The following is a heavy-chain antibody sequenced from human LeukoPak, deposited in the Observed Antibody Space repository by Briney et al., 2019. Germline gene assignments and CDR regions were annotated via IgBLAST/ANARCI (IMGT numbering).Heavy chain of an antibody. Sequence: GGSLRLSCAASGCTFSSYSMNWVRHAQGTGLERVSYISSSNSTIYYADSVHGRFTISRDNANNSLYLQMNSLRAEDTAVYYCARDRGYCSGGSCYDAFDIWGQGTMVTV. V-gene: IGHV3-48*04. CDR2: ISSSNSTI. CDR1: GCTFSSYS. CDR3: ARDRGYCSGGSCYDAFDI. D-gene: IGHD2-15*01. J-gene: IGHJ3*02.